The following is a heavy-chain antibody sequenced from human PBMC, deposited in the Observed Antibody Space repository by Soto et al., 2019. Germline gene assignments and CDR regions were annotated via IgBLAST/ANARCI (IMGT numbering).Heavy chain of an antibody. V-gene: IGHV1-18*01. CDR2: ISAYNGNT. J-gene: IGHJ5*02. CDR3: AGVRSYYDSSGYYGGNWFDP. D-gene: IGHD3-22*01. Sequence: GASVKVSCKASGYTFTSYGISWVRQAPGQGLEWMGWISAYNGNTNYAQKLQGRVTMTTDTSTSTAYMELRSLRSDDTAVYYFAGVRSYYDSSGYYGGNWFDPWGQGTLVTVS. CDR1: GYTFTSYG.